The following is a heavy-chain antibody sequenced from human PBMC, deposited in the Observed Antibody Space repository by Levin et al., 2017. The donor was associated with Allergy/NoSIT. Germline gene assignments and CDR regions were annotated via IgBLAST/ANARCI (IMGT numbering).Heavy chain of an antibody. CDR2: IWHDGSNE. CDR1: GFTFSSYG. Sequence: GGSLRLSCAASGFTFSSYGMHWVRQAPGKGLEWVAVIWHDGSNEYYGDSVKGRFTISRDNSKNTLFLQMNSLRAEDTAVYYCARDVYSGDGSIEYWGQGTLVTVSS. J-gene: IGHJ4*02. CDR3: ARDVYSGDGSIEY. D-gene: IGHD5-12*01. V-gene: IGHV3-33*01.